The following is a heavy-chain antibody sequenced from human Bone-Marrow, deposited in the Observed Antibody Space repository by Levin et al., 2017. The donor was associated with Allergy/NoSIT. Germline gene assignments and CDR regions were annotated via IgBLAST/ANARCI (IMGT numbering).Heavy chain of an antibody. Sequence: SGPTLVKPTQTLTLTCTFSGFSLSTSGVGVGWIRQPPGKALEWLALIYWDDDKRYSPSLKSRLTITKDTSKNQVVLTMTNMDPVDTATYYCAHRRGSIYYYDSSGYLTDAFDIWGQGTMVTVSS. CDR2: IYWDDDK. CDR3: AHRRGSIYYYDSSGYLTDAFDI. V-gene: IGHV2-5*02. CDR1: GFSLSTSGVG. J-gene: IGHJ3*02. D-gene: IGHD3-22*01.